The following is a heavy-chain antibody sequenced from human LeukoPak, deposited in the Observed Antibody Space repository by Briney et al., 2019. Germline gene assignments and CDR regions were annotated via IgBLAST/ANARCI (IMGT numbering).Heavy chain of an antibody. CDR3: ARDRYGDHTYFDY. CDR1: GGSISSGGYS. CDR2: IYHSGST. V-gene: IGHV4-30-2*01. Sequence: SQTLSLTCAVSGGSISSGGYSWSWIRQPPGKGLEWIGYIYHSGSTYYNPSLKSRVTISVGRSKNQFSLKLSSVTAADTAVYYCARDRYGDHTYFDYWGQGTLVTVSS. D-gene: IGHD4-17*01. J-gene: IGHJ4*02.